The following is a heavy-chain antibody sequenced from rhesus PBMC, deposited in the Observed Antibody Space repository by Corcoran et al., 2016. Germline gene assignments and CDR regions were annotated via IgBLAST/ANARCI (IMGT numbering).Heavy chain of an antibody. CDR1: GGCFHSYW. D-gene: IGHD1-32*01. V-gene: IGHV4-80*01. CDR3: AKRNSMDV. CDR2: ISGNSGAT. Sequence: QVQLQESGPGLVEPSETLSLTCAVSGGCFHSYWWSWIRPPPGKGLESIREISGNSGATIYNPSLKSRVSISKDAPNSQVFLRLSSVTAAGTALHYCAKRNSMDVWGRGLLVTVSS. J-gene: IGHJ5-2*02.